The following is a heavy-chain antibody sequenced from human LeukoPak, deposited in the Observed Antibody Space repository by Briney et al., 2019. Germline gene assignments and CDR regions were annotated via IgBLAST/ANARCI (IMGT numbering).Heavy chain of an antibody. CDR1: GLTFSSHA. CDR3: AKEKTGWSGVIDS. V-gene: IGHV3-23*01. CDR2: ISSSNSGGST. D-gene: IGHD6-19*01. Sequence: PGGSLRLSCEASGLTFSSHAMNWVRQGPGKGLEWISGISSSNSGGSTHYADSVRGRFTISRDNSKNTLHLQMNSLRAEDTGLCYCAKEKTGWSGVIDSWGQGTLVSVSS. J-gene: IGHJ4*02.